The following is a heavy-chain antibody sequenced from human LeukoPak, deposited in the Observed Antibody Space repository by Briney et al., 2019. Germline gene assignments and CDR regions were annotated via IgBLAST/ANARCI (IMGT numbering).Heavy chain of an antibody. D-gene: IGHD2-2*01. CDR3: ARDYLGYCDSSRCYSGYGMDV. V-gene: IGHV3-66*01. Sequence: GGSLRLSCAASGFTFSSYSMNWVRQAPGKGLEWVSLIYGDDTTHFADSVTGRFAISRDNSKNTLYLQMNSLRVEDTAVYYCARDYLGYCDSSRCYSGYGMDVWGQGTTVTVSS. CDR2: IYGDDTT. J-gene: IGHJ6*02. CDR1: GFTFSSYS.